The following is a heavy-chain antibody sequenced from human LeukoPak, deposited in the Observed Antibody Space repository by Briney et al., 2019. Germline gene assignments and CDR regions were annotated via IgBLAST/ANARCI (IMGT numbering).Heavy chain of an antibody. CDR2: INPNSGGT. Sequence: ASVKVSCEASGYTFTGYYMHWVRQAPGQGLEWMGRINPNSGGTNYAQKFQGRVTMTRDTSISTAYMELSRLRSDDTAVYYCARGEVTTLSKYYFDYWGQGTLVTVSS. CDR3: ARGEVTTLSKYYFDY. J-gene: IGHJ4*02. V-gene: IGHV1-2*06. D-gene: IGHD3-22*01. CDR1: GYTFTGYY.